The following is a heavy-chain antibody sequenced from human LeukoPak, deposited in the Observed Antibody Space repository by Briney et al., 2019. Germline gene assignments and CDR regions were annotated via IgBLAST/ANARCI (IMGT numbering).Heavy chain of an antibody. V-gene: IGHV3-23*01. CDR3: AKSGDCSSTSCYPHNWFDP. D-gene: IGHD2-2*01. CDR1: GFTFSSYG. Sequence: PGGSLRLSCAASGFTFSSYGMHWVRQAPGKGLEWVSAISGSGGSTYYADSVKGRFTISRDNSKNTLYLQMNSLGAEDTAVYYCAKSGDCSSTSCYPHNWFDPWGQGTLVTASS. J-gene: IGHJ5*02. CDR2: ISGSGGST.